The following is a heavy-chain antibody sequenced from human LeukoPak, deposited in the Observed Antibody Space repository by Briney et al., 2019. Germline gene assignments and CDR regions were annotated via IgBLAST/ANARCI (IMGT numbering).Heavy chain of an antibody. V-gene: IGHV1-8*03. CDR1: GYTFTSYD. Sequence: GASVKVSCKASGYTFTSYDINWVRQATGQGLEWMGWMNPNSGNTGYAQKFQGRVTITRNTSISTAYMELSSLRSEDTAVYYCARSGYDFWSGSNHVTYYYYMDVWGKGTTVTVSS. D-gene: IGHD3-3*01. CDR2: MNPNSGNT. J-gene: IGHJ6*03. CDR3: ARSGYDFWSGSNHVTYYYYMDV.